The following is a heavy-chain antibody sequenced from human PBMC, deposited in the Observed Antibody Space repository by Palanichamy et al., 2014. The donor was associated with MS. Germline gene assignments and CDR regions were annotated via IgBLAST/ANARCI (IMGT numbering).Heavy chain of an antibody. CDR1: GDSISSEYR. CDR2: TYHRGRT. V-gene: IGHV4-4*02. CDR3: ARNAAYNLDC. D-gene: IGHD1-1*01. J-gene: IGHJ4*02. Sequence: QVQLQESGPGLVKPSGTLSLTCTVSGDSISSEYRWSWVRQSPEKGLEWIGETYHRGRTNYNPSLKSRVTISMDMSKNQFSLDLTSVTAADTALYYCARNAAYNLDCWGQGTLVTVSS.